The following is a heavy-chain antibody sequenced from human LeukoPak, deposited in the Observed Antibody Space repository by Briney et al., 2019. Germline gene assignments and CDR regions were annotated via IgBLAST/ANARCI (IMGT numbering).Heavy chain of an antibody. Sequence: PGGSLRLSCAASGFTFSSYSMNWVRQAPGKGLEWVSYISSSSTIYYADSVKGRFTISRDNAKSSLYLQMNSLRAEGTAVYYCARGGTYYDYVWGSYRHHYFDYWGQGTLATVSS. CDR3: ARGGTYYDYVWGSYRHHYFDY. CDR2: ISSSSTI. V-gene: IGHV3-48*01. CDR1: GFTFSSYS. D-gene: IGHD3-16*02. J-gene: IGHJ4*02.